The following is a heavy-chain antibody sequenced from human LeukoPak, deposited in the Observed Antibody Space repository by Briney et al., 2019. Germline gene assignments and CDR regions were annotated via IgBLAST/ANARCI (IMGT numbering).Heavy chain of an antibody. J-gene: IGHJ4*02. CDR2: ISRDGGST. V-gene: IGHV3-43*01. CDR1: GFTFDDYT. Sequence: GGSLRLSCAASGFTFDDYTMHWVRQAPGKGLEWVSLISRDGGSTYYADSVKGRFTISRDNSKNSLYLQMNSLRTEDTALYYCAKDRGRGVATTHFDYWGQGTLVTVSS. CDR3: AKDRGRGVATTHFDY. D-gene: IGHD5-12*01.